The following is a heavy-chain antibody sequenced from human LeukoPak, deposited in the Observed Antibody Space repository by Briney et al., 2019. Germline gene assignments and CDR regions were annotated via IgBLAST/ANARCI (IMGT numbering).Heavy chain of an antibody. V-gene: IGHV4-59*08. CDR2: IYYSGKT. J-gene: IGHJ5*02. CDR1: GGSIRSYY. CDR3: ARQNDYYDSSGYYVYNWFDP. Sequence: PSETLSPTFTIPGGSIRSYYGSWIRQHPGKGLEWIGYIYYSGKTNYNPSLNGRVTISVDTAKNQFSLKLSYVTAAETAVYYCARQNDYYDSSGYYVYNWFDPWGQGTLVTVSS. D-gene: IGHD3-22*01.